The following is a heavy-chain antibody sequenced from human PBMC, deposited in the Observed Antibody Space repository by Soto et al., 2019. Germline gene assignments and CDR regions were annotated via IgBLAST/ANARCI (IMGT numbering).Heavy chain of an antibody. Sequence: PGGSLRLSCAASGFTFSSYGMHWVRQAPGKGLEWVAVISYDGSNKYYADSVKGRFTISRDNSKNTLYLQMNSLRAEDTAVYYCAKARARWHPNLYTFDYWGQGTLVTVSS. CDR3: AKARARWHPNLYTFDY. J-gene: IGHJ4*02. CDR1: GFTFSSYG. CDR2: ISYDGSNK. V-gene: IGHV3-30*18. D-gene: IGHD3-16*01.